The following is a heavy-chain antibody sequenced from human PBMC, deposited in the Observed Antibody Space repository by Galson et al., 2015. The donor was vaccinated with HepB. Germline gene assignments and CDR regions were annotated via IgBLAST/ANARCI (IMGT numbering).Heavy chain of an antibody. J-gene: IGHJ5*02. CDR1: GYSFSNYG. D-gene: IGHD2-15*01. V-gene: IGHV1-18*04. CDR3: VRDWYCSGLHCVDCFDP. CDR2: SSAYRDKA. Sequence: SVKVSCQASGYSFSNYGISWVRQAPGQGLEWLGWSSAYRDKANYAQIVQGRVTMTTDTSTSTAYMELRSLTSDDTAMYYCVRDWYCSGLHCVDCFDPWGQGTLVTVSS.